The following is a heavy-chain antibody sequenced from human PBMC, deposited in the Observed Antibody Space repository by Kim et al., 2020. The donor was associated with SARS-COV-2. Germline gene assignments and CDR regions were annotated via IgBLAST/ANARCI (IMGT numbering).Heavy chain of an antibody. J-gene: IGHJ4*02. CDR2: IRSNGGST. V-gene: IGHV3-64D*06. D-gene: IGHD6-13*01. Sequence: GGSLRLSCSASGFTFSTYAMHWVRQAPGKGLEYVSSIRSNGGSTYYAASVKGRITISRDNSKNTLYLQMSSMRTEDTAVSFCVKGGASSWYYFDYWGQGT. CDR1: GFTFSTYA. CDR3: VKGGASSWYYFDY.